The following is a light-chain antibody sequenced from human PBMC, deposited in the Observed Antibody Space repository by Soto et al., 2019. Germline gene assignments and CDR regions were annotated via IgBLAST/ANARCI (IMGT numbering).Light chain of an antibody. J-gene: IGKJ5*01. Sequence: DIQMTQSPSSLSASVGDRVTITCQASQDISNYLNWYQQKPGKAPKLLIYDASNLETGVPSRFSGSGSGTDFTFTISSLQPEDIAKYYCQQYDNLPITFGQGTRLEMK. CDR2: DAS. V-gene: IGKV1-33*01. CDR3: QQYDNLPIT. CDR1: QDISNY.